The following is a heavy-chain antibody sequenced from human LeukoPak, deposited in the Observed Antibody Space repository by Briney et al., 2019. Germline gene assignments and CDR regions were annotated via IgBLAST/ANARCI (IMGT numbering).Heavy chain of an antibody. D-gene: IGHD2-8*02. Sequence: SETLSLICTVSGGSISSSSYYWSWIRQPPGKGLEWIGEINHSGSTNYNPSLKSRVTISVDTSKNQFSLKLSSVTAADTAVYYCARGWGGYWYFDYWGQGTLVSVSS. CDR3: ARGWGGYWYFDY. J-gene: IGHJ4*02. V-gene: IGHV4-39*07. CDR2: INHSGST. CDR1: GGSISSSSYY.